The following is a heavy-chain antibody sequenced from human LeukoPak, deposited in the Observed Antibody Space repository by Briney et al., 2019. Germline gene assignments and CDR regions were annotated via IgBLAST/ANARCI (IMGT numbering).Heavy chain of an antibody. CDR3: ARRGGWYGYYFDY. CDR2: IKQDGSEK. Sequence: PGGSLRLSCAASGFTLSAYSMNWVRQAPGKGLEWVANIKQDGSEKYFVDSVKGRFTISRDNAKNSLYLQMNSLRAEDTAVYYCARRGGWYGYYFDYWGQGTLVTVSS. V-gene: IGHV3-7*01. D-gene: IGHD6-19*01. J-gene: IGHJ4*02. CDR1: GFTLSAYS.